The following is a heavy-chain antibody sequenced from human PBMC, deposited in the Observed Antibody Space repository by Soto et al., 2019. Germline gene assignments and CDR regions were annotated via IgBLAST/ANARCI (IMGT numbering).Heavy chain of an antibody. D-gene: IGHD2-15*01. CDR3: ARDGGDIVVVVAATRAYYYGMDV. Sequence: ASVKVSCKASGYTFTGYYMHWVRQAPGQGLEWMGWINPNSGGTNYAQKFQGWVTMTRDTSISTAYMELSRLRSDDTAVYYCARDGGDIVVVVAATRAYYYGMDVWGQ. J-gene: IGHJ6*02. CDR2: INPNSGGT. CDR1: GYTFTGYY. V-gene: IGHV1-2*04.